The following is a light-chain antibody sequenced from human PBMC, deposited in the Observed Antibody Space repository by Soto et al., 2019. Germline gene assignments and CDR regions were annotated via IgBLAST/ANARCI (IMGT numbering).Light chain of an antibody. J-gene: IGKJ4*01. CDR3: QQYGSSPVT. CDR2: GAS. Sequence: EVVLTQSPGTVSLSPGERATLSCWASQRVGSNYLAWYQQKPGQAPRLLIYGASSRGTGTPYRFSGSGSGTDFTLTIDRLEPEDFAVYYCQQYGSSPVTFGGGTKVEI. CDR1: QRVGSNY. V-gene: IGKV3-20*01.